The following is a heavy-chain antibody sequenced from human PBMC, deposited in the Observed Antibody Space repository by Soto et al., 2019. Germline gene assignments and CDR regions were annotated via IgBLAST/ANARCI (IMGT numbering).Heavy chain of an antibody. CDR1: GYTFTSYD. CDR3: ARGFTIFGVAIPGNFDY. J-gene: IGHJ4*02. CDR2: MNPNSGNT. V-gene: IGHV1-8*01. Sequence: QVQLVQSGAEVKKPGASVKVSCKASGYTFTSYDINWVRQATGQGLEWMGWMNPNSGNTGYAQKFQGRVTMTRNTSISTAYMELSSLRSEDTAVYYCARGFTIFGVAIPGNFDYWGQGTLVTVSS. D-gene: IGHD3-3*01.